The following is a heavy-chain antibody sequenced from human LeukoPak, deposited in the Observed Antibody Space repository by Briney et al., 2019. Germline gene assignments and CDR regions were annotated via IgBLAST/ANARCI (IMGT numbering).Heavy chain of an antibody. J-gene: IGHJ1*01. CDR2: ISYDGSNK. V-gene: IGHV3-30-3*01. Sequence: GGSLRLSCAASGFTFSSYAMSWVRQAPGKGLEWVAVISYDGSNKYYADSVKGRFTISRDNAKNSMYLQMNSLRAEDTAVYYCARGKYDSSPFLQHWGQGTLVTVSS. CDR3: ARGKYDSSPFLQH. D-gene: IGHD3-22*01. CDR1: GFTFSSYA.